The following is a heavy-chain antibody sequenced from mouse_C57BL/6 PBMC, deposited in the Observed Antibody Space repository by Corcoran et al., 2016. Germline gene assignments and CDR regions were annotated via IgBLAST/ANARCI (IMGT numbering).Heavy chain of an antibody. CDR3: ARGALN. J-gene: IGHJ2*01. CDR1: GYTFTDYY. CDR2: INPNNGGT. Sequence: EVQLQQSGPELVKPGASVKISCKASGYTFTDYYMNWVKQSHGKSLEWIGDINPNNGGTSYNQKFKGKATLTVDKSSSTAYMELRSLTSEDSAVYYCARGALNWGQGTTLTVSS. V-gene: IGHV1-26*01.